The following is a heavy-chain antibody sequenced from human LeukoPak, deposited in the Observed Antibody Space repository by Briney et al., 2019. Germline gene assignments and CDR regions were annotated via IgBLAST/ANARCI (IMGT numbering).Heavy chain of an antibody. J-gene: IGHJ6*03. CDR3: ARRGSYYYYMDV. V-gene: IGHV3-64*01. CDR2: ISSNGGST. CDR1: GFTFSSYV. D-gene: IGHD3-16*01. Sequence: AGGSLRLSCAASGFTFSSYVTHWVRQAPGKGPEYVSAISSNGGSTYYANSVKGRFTISRDNSKNTLYLQMGSLRAEDTAVYYCARRGSYYYYMDVWGKGTTVTVSS.